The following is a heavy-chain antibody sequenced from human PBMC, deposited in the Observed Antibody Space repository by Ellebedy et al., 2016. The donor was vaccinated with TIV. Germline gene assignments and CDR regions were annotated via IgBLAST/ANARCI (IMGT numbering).Heavy chain of an antibody. V-gene: IGHV3-7*01. CDR2: IHKDGSEK. Sequence: GESLKISCAASGFTFSFYWMSWVRQAPGKGLEWVANIHKDGSEKFYVDSVKGRFTISRDNSKNTVYLQMNSLRAEDTAVYYCARGVDYDFWTGYYKFDPWGQGTLVTVYS. CDR1: GFTFSFYW. CDR3: ARGVDYDFWTGYYKFDP. J-gene: IGHJ5*02. D-gene: IGHD3-3*01.